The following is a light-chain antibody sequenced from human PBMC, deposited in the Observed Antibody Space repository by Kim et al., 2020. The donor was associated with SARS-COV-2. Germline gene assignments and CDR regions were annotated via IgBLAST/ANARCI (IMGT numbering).Light chain of an antibody. CDR2: DVN. V-gene: IGLV2-14*04. CDR3: SSYASSTTWV. Sequence: GKPTTISCTGSSSDVGGYNHVSWYQQHPDNVHKLMIYDVNKRPSWVSSRFSGSKSGNTASLTISGLQTEDEADYYCSSYASSTTWVFGGGTKVTVL. CDR1: SSDVGGYNH. J-gene: IGLJ3*02.